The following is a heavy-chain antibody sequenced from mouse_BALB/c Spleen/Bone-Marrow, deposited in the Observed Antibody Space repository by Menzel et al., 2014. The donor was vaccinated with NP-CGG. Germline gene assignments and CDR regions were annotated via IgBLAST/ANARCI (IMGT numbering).Heavy chain of an antibody. J-gene: IGHJ3*01. Sequence: QVQLQQPGAELVKPGASVKLSCKASGYTFTSYWMHWVKQRPGQGLEWIGEINPSNGRTNYNEKFKSKATLTVDKSSSPAYMQLSSLTSEDSAVYYCASYYGNYAYWGQGTLVTVSA. D-gene: IGHD2-1*01. CDR2: INPSNGRT. CDR3: ASYYGNYAY. V-gene: IGHV1S81*02. CDR1: GYTFTSYW.